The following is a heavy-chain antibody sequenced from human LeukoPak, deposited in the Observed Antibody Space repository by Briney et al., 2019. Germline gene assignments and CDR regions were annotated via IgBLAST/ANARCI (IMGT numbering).Heavy chain of an antibody. D-gene: IGHD3-10*01. CDR1: GFTFSSYS. CDR2: ISGSSSPI. V-gene: IGHV3-48*02. J-gene: IGHJ4*02. CDR3: ARVSGSYYFDY. Sequence: PAGSLRLSCAASGFTFSSYSMTWVRQAPGKGLEWVSYISGSSSPIYYADSVKGRVTISRDNAKDSLYLQMTSLRDEDTAVYYCARVSGSYYFDYWGQGTLVTVSP.